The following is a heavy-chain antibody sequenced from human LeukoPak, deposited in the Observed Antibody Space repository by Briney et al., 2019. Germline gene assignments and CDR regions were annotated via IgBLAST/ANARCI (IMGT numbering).Heavy chain of an antibody. CDR3: ATDFWSGYGSFDY. V-gene: IGHV4-39*01. D-gene: IGHD3-3*01. J-gene: IGHJ4*02. CDR1: GGSISSSSYY. Sequence: PSETLSLTCTVSGGSISSSSYYWGWIRQPPGKGLEWIGSIYYSGSTYYNPSLKSRVTISVDTSKNQFSLKLSSVTVADTAVYYCATDFWSGYGSFDYWGQGTLVTVSS. CDR2: IYYSGST.